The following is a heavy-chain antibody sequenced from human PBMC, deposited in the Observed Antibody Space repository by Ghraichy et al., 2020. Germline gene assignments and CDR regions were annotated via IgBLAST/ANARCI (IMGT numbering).Heavy chain of an antibody. CDR1: GYTLTGYY. D-gene: IGHD1-26*01. Sequence: ASVKVSCKASGYTLTGYYLHWVRQAPGQGLEWMGWINPNSGGTKYAQNFQDRVTMTRDTSISTAYMELSRLKSDDTAVYYCARVAWGGSYSIDYWGQGTLVTVSS. J-gene: IGHJ4*02. V-gene: IGHV1-2*02. CDR2: INPNSGGT. CDR3: ARVAWGGSYSIDY.